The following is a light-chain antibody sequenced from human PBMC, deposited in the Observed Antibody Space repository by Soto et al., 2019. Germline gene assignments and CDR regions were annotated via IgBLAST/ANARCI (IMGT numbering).Light chain of an antibody. V-gene: IGKV1-5*01. Sequence: DIPMTQSPSTLSASVGDRVTITCRASQSISTWLAWYQQKPGKAPKLLIYDASSLQSGVPSRFSGSGSGTEFTLTISSLQTDDFATYYCQQYNSYSLTFGQGTKVEIK. CDR3: QQYNSYSLT. CDR2: DAS. J-gene: IGKJ1*01. CDR1: QSISTW.